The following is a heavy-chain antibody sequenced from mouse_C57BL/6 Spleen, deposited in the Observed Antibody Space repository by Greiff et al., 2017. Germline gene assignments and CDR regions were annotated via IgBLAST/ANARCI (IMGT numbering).Heavy chain of an antibody. J-gene: IGHJ4*01. D-gene: IGHD2-3*01. Sequence: QVTLKVSGAELARPGASVKLSCKASGYTFTSYGISWVKQRTGQGLEWIGEIYPRSGNTYYNEKFKGKATLTADKSSSTAYMELRSLTSEDSAVYFCARWGDGSYYAMDYWGQGTSVTVSS. CDR3: ARWGDGSYYAMDY. V-gene: IGHV1-81*01. CDR2: IYPRSGNT. CDR1: GYTFTSYG.